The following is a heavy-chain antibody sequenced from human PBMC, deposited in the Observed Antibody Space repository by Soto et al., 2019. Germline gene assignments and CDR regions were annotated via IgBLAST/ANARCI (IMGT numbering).Heavy chain of an antibody. CDR3: AREYDILTGYSDGMDV. V-gene: IGHV1-69*13. D-gene: IGHD3-9*01. Sequence: SVKVSCKASGGTFSSYTITWVRQAPGQGLEWMGGIIPIFGTTNYAQKFQGRVTITADASTSTAYMELSSLRSEDTAVYYCAREYDILTGYSDGMDVWGQGTTVTVSS. J-gene: IGHJ6*02. CDR2: IIPIFGTT. CDR1: GGTFSSYT.